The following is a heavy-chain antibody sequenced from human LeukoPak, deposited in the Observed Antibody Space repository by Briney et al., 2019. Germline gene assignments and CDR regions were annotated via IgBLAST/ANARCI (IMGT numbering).Heavy chain of an antibody. CDR2: IFYSGST. CDR1: GGSISTSNYY. CDR3: ARGKAPAAFEL. Sequence: SETLSLTCTVSGGSISTSNYYWGWIRQPPGKGLEWIGNIFYSGSTYYSPSLRSRVTISLDTSRNQFSLKLNSVTAADTAVYYCARGKAPAAFELWGQGTLVTVSS. J-gene: IGHJ5*02. V-gene: IGHV4-39*07. D-gene: IGHD2-2*01.